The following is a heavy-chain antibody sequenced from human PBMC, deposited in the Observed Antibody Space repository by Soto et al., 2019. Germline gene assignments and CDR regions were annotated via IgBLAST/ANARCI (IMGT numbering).Heavy chain of an antibody. J-gene: IGHJ3*02. CDR1: GFTFSSYS. CDR2: ISSSSSYI. Sequence: KTGGSLRLSCAASGFTFSSYSMNWVRQAPGKGLERVSSISSSSSYIYYADSVKGRFTISRDNAKNSLYLQMNSLRAEDTAVYYCARPYDSSGYYYVGDAFDIWGQGTMVTVSS. CDR3: ARPYDSSGYYYVGDAFDI. D-gene: IGHD3-22*01. V-gene: IGHV3-21*01.